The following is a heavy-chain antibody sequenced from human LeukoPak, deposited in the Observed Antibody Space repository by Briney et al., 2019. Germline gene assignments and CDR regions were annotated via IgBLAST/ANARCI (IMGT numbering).Heavy chain of an antibody. CDR2: IYHSGST. CDR3: ARLLGYCSGGSCYDYFDY. V-gene: IGHV4-38-2*02. D-gene: IGHD2-15*01. CDR1: GYSISSGYY. J-gene: IGHJ4*02. Sequence: KPSETLSLTCTVSGYSISSGYYWGWIRQPPGKGLEWIGSIYHSGSTYYNPSLKSRVTISVDTSKNQFSLKLSSVTAADTAVYYCARLLGYCSGGSCYDYFDYWGQGTLVTVSS.